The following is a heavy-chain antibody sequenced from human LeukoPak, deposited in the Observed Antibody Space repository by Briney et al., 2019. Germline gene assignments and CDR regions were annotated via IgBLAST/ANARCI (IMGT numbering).Heavy chain of an antibody. V-gene: IGHV3-23*01. J-gene: IGHJ4*02. CDR1: KFNFA. CDR2: ISGSGDAT. CDR3: AKGHFASSSFFDY. Sequence: GGSLRLSCAASKFNFAMSWVRQTADKRLEWVSAISGSGDATFYTDSVKGRFTISRDNSKNTLYLQMNNLRVEDTAVYYCAKGHFASSSFFDYWGRGTLVTVSS. D-gene: IGHD6-6*01.